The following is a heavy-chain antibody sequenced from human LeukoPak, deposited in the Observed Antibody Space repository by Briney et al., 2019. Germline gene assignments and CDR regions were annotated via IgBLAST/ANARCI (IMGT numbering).Heavy chain of an antibody. CDR1: GYTFTSNY. D-gene: IGHD6-19*01. CDR2: ISPSGGST. Sequence: VASVKVSCKAFGYTFTSNYMHWVRQAPGQGPEWMGVISPSGGSTTYAQKFQGRVTMTRDTSISTAYMELSRLRSDDTAVYYCARDRSSGWYFIYYYYMDVWGKGTTVTVSS. J-gene: IGHJ6*03. CDR3: ARDRSSGWYFIYYYYMDV. V-gene: IGHV1-2*02.